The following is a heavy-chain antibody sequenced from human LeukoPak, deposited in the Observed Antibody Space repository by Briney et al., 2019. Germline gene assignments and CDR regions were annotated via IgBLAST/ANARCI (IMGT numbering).Heavy chain of an antibody. Sequence: GESLKISCKGSGYRFTCYWISWERQMPGKGQEWMGRIDLSDSYTNYSPSYQGHVTISADKSISTAYLQWSSLKASDTAMYYCASYGSGVAFDYWGQGTLVTVSS. J-gene: IGHJ4*02. CDR3: ASYGSGVAFDY. D-gene: IGHD3-10*01. CDR1: GYRFTCYW. V-gene: IGHV5-10-1*01. CDR2: IDLSDSYT.